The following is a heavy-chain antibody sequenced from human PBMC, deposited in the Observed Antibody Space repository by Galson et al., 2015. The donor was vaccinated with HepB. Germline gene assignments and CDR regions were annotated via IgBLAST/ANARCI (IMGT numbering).Heavy chain of an antibody. Sequence: SETLSLTCTVSGGSISSYYWSWIRQPAEKGLEWIGRIYTSGSTNYNPSLKSRVTMSVDTSKNQFSLKLSSVTAADTAVYYCARDRRVLYYDSSGAPLDYWGQGTLVTVSS. CDR3: ARDRRVLYYDSSGAPLDY. J-gene: IGHJ4*02. CDR2: IYTSGST. CDR1: GGSISSYY. D-gene: IGHD3-22*01. V-gene: IGHV4-4*07.